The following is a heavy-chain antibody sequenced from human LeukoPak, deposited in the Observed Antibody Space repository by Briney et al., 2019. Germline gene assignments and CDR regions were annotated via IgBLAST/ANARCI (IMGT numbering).Heavy chain of an antibody. D-gene: IGHD6-13*01. CDR3: ARGFWVAAAGENGAFDI. J-gene: IGHJ3*02. CDR2: MNPNSGNT. Sequence: ASVKVSCKASGYTFTSYDINWVRQATGQGLEWMGWMNPNSGNTGYAQKFQGRVTITRNTSISTAYMELSSLRSEDTAVYYCARGFWVAAAGENGAFDIWGQGTMVTVSS. CDR1: GYTFTSYD. V-gene: IGHV1-8*03.